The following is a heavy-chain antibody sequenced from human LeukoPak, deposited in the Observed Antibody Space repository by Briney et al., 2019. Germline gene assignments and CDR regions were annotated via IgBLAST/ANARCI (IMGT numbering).Heavy chain of an antibody. J-gene: IGHJ3*02. CDR2: INHSGST. D-gene: IGHD3-22*01. V-gene: IGHV4-4*02. CDR3: AREVEYYDSSGYRPHAFDI. Sequence: SGTLSLTCAVSGGSISSSNWWSWVRQPPGKGLEWIGEINHSGSTNYNPSLKSRVTISVDTSKNQFSLKVNSVTAADTAVYYCAREVEYYDSSGYRPHAFDIWGQGTLVTVSS. CDR1: GGSISSSNW.